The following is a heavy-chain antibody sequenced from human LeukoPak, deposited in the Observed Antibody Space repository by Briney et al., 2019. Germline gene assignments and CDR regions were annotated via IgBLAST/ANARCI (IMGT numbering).Heavy chain of an antibody. D-gene: IGHD1-26*01. CDR3: ARAQAEYSGSFLGYYYYGMDV. CDR2: ISSSSSYI. J-gene: IGHJ6*02. Sequence: PGGSPRLSCAASGFTFSSYSMNWVRQAPGKGLEWVSSISSSSSYIYYADSVKGRFTISRDNAKNSLYLQMNSLRAEDTAVYYCARAQAEYSGSFLGYYYYGMDVWGQGTTVTVSS. V-gene: IGHV3-21*01. CDR1: GFTFSSYS.